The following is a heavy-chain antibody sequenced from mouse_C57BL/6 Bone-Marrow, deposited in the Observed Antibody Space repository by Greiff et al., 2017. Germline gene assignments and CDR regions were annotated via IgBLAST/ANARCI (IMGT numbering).Heavy chain of an antibody. V-gene: IGHV1-81*01. CDR2: IYPRCGNT. J-gene: IGHJ4*01. D-gene: IGHD1-1*01. CDR3: ARRSYDYGSSLYYYAMDY. CDR1: GYTFLSFG. Sequence: QVQLKQSVAELAMPGASVKLSCKASGYTFLSFGISWVKQRTGQGLEWIGVIYPRCGNTYYYEKFTGKATLTADKSCSTAYMGLRSLTSEDSAVYSCARRSYDYGSSLYYYAMDYRGQGASVCVPS.